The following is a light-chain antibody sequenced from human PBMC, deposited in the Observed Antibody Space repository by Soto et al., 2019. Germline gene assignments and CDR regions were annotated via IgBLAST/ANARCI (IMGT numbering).Light chain of an antibody. J-gene: IGKJ5*01. CDR3: QQYATSPTT. CDR1: KSVDTY. CDR2: GTS. Sequence: EIVLTQSPDTLSVSPGERATVSCRASKSVDTYLAWYQLKPGQAPRLLIFGTSSRVTDTPDRFSGTGSGTDFTLTISRVEPEDFAVYYCQQYATSPTTFGQGARLDNK. V-gene: IGKV3-20*01.